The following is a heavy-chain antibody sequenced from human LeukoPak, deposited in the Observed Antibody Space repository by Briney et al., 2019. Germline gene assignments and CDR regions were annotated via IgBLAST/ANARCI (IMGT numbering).Heavy chain of an antibody. CDR2: VTNSGVDT. V-gene: IGHV3-23*01. J-gene: IGHJ5*01. CDR1: GFTFSSYG. D-gene: IGHD6-13*01. Sequence: GGSLRLSCAASGFTFSSYGMSWVRQVPGKGLEWVSAVTNSGVDTYYADSVKGRFTISRDNSNNTLYLQMYSLRAEDTALYYCAKSPGTAAGYWFDSWGQGGLVTVSS. CDR3: AKSPGTAAGYWFDS.